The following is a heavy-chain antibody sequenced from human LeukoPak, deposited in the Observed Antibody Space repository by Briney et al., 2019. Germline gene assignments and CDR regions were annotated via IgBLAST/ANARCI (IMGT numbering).Heavy chain of an antibody. J-gene: IGHJ4*02. CDR1: GYTFTGYY. V-gene: IGHV1-2*02. CDR3: ARDQGGYEDY. CDR2: INPNSGGT. D-gene: IGHD3-22*01. Sequence: ATVKVSCKASGYTFTGYYMHWVRQAPGQGLEWMGWINPNSGGTNYAQRFQGRVTMTRDTSITTAYMELSRLGSDDTAVYYCARDQGGYEDYWGQGTLVTVSS.